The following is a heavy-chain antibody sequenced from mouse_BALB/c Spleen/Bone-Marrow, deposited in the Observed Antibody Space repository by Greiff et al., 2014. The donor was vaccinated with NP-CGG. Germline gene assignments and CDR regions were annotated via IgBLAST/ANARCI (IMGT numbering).Heavy chain of an antibody. Sequence: LQESGAELVKPGASVKLSCKASGYTFTRYYMYWIKQTPGQGLEWIGVINLSNGGTHFNEKFKSKATLTVDKSSSTAYMQLSSLTSEDSAVYYCTRSNYGYWYFDVWGAGTTVTVSS. CDR3: TRSNYGYWYFDV. V-gene: IGHV1S81*02. CDR2: INLSNGGT. D-gene: IGHD1-1*01. J-gene: IGHJ1*01. CDR1: GYTFTRYY.